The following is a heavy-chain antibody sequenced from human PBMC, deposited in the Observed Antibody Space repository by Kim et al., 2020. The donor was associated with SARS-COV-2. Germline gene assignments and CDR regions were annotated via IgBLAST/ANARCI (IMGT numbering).Heavy chain of an antibody. V-gene: IGHV3-30*03. Sequence: YVDSVKGRFTISRDNSKNILFLQMNSLRTEDTAVYCCVRDYFGSGSFDYWGQGTLVAVSS. J-gene: IGHJ4*02. D-gene: IGHD3-10*01. CDR3: VRDYFGSGSFDY.